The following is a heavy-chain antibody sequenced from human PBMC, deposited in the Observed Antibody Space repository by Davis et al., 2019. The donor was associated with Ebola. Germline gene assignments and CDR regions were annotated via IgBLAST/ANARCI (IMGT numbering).Heavy chain of an antibody. CDR1: GGSISSYY. CDR2: IYTSGST. V-gene: IGHV4-4*07. CDR3: ARGGSYYGSGSYYEPIYYYYYMDV. Sequence: PSETLSLTCTVSGGSISSYYWSWIRQPAGQGLEWIGRIYTSGSTNYNPSLKSRVTMSVDTSKNQFSLKLSSVTAADTAVYYCARGGSYYGSGSYYEPIYYYYYMDVWGKGTTVTVSS. D-gene: IGHD3-10*01. J-gene: IGHJ6*03.